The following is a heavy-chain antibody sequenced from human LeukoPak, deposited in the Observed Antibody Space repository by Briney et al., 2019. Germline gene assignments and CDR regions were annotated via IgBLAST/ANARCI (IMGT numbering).Heavy chain of an antibody. V-gene: IGHV3-23*01. Sequence: GGSLRLSCAASGFTFSSYAMSWVRQAPGKGLEWVSAISGSGGSTYYADSVKGRFTISRDNSKNTLYLQMNSLRAEDTAVYYCAKDLSTPQFEVGVHTYWGQGTLVTVSS. CDR1: GFTFSSYA. J-gene: IGHJ4*02. CDR2: ISGSGGST. CDR3: AKDLSTPQFEVGVHTY. D-gene: IGHD2-21*01.